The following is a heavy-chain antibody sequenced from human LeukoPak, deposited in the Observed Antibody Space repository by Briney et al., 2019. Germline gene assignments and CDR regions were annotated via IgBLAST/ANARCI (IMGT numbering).Heavy chain of an antibody. CDR2: ISSSGGST. D-gene: IGHD6-25*01. CDR1: GFNFSSYA. V-gene: IGHV3-23*01. CDR3: AKANSGRAEHFVC. J-gene: IGHJ4*02. Sequence: PGGSLRLSCVASGFNFSSYAVSWVRQAPGKGLEWVSAISSSGGSTYYADSVKGRFTISRDNSKNTLSLRMNSLKAEDTAVYYCAKANSGRAEHFVCWGEKPGH.